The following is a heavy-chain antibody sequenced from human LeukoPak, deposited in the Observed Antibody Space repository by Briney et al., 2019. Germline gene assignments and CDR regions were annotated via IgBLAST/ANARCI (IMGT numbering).Heavy chain of an antibody. CDR3: SNNAFGDYAFDY. D-gene: IGHD4-17*01. CDR1: GRSFSTYA. V-gene: IGHV1-69*05. CDR2: IIPTFGTT. J-gene: IGHJ4*02. Sequence: SVKVSCKASGRSFSTYAISWVRQAPGQGLEWMGVIIPTFGTTNYAQKFQGRVTITTDEGTTTAYTAYMELSSLRSEHTAVYYCSNNAFGDYAFDYWGQGTLVTVSS.